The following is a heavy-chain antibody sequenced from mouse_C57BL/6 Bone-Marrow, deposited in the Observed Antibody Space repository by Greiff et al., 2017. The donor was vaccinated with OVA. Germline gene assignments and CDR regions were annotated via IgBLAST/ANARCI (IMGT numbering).Heavy chain of an antibody. D-gene: IGHD1-1*01. CDR1: GFTFSSYA. CDR3: ARDPLRFDY. V-gene: IGHV5-4*01. J-gene: IGHJ2*01. Sequence: EVQGVESGGGLVKPGGSLKLSCAASGFTFSSYAMSWVRQTPEKRLEWVATISDGGSYTYYPDNVKGRFTISRDNAKNNLYLQMSHLKSEDTAMYYCARDPLRFDYWGQGTTLTVSS. CDR2: ISDGGSYT.